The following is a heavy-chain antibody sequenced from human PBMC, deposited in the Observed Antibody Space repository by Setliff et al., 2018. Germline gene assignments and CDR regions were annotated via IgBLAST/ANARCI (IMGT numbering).Heavy chain of an antibody. D-gene: IGHD6-13*01. J-gene: IGHJ4*02. Sequence: GSLRLSCAASGFTFRSYAITWVRQAPGKGLEWVSMISGSAQTTYYADSVKGRFTISRDNSKNTLYVRMNSLRGDDTAVYYCARGTTLTRAAAGYYFDSWGQGTLVTVSS. CDR3: ARGTTLTRAAAGYYFDS. V-gene: IGHV3-23*01. CDR1: GFTFRSYA. CDR2: ISGSAQTT.